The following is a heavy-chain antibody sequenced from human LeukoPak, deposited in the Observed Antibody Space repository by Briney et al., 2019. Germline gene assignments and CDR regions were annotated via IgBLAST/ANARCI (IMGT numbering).Heavy chain of an antibody. V-gene: IGHV4-4*07. Sequence: TPSETLSLTCTVSGGSISSYYWSWIRQPAGKGLEWIGRIYTSGSTNYNPSLKSRVTMSVDTSKNQFSLKLSSVTAADTAVYYCAGAAAGPSRLYYFDYWGQGTLVTVSS. CDR2: IYTSGST. J-gene: IGHJ4*02. D-gene: IGHD6-13*01. CDR1: GGSISSYY. CDR3: AGAAAGPSRLYYFDY.